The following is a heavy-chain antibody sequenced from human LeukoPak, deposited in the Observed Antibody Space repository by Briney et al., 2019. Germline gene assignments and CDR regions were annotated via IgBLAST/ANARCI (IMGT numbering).Heavy chain of an antibody. CDR2: PYYRSKWYN. J-gene: IGHJ6*02. V-gene: IGHV6-1*01. CDR3: ARAAVTMGGYYYYGMDV. CDR1: GDSVSSNSAA. Sequence: SQTLSLTCAVSGDSVSSNSAAWTWIRQSPSRGLEWLGRPYYRSKWYNDYAVSVKSRITINPDTSKNQFSLQLNSVTPEDTAVYYCARAAVTMGGYYYYGMDVWGQGTTVTVSS. D-gene: IGHD4-4*01.